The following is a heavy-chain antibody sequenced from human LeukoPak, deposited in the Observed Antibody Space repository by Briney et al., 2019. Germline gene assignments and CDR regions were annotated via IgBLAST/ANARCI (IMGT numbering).Heavy chain of an antibody. CDR2: ISGSGGST. Sequence: GGSLRLSCAAFGFTFSSYAMSWVRQAPGKGLEWVSAISGSGGSTYYADSVKGRFTISRDNSKNTLYLQMNSLRAEDTAVYYCAKDRAMIVDAFDIWGQGTMVTVSS. V-gene: IGHV3-23*01. J-gene: IGHJ3*02. CDR1: GFTFSSYA. CDR3: AKDRAMIVDAFDI. D-gene: IGHD3-22*01.